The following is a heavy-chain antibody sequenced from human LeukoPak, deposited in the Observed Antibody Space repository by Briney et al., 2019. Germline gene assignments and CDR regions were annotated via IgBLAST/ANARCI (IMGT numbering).Heavy chain of an antibody. Sequence: PGGSLRLSCAASGFTFSDYYMSWIRQAPGKGLEWVSYISSSGSTIYYADSVKGRFTISRDNAKNSLYLQMNSLRAGDTAMYYCARAGIVGAATESPFDNWGQGTLVTVSS. D-gene: IGHD1-26*01. CDR2: ISSSGSTI. CDR1: GFTFSDYY. V-gene: IGHV3-11*01. CDR3: ARAGIVGAATESPFDN. J-gene: IGHJ4*02.